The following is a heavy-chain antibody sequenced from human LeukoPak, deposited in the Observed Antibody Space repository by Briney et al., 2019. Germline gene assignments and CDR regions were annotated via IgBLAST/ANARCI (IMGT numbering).Heavy chain of an antibody. Sequence: GGSLRLSCAASGFTLSSYGMHWVRQAPGKGGEWVAVISYDGSNKYYADSVKGRFTISRDNSKNTLYLQMNSLRAEDTAVCYCAKEGYADAFDIWGQGTMVTVSS. J-gene: IGHJ3*02. CDR1: GFTLSSYG. D-gene: IGHD1-1*01. CDR2: ISYDGSNK. CDR3: AKEGYADAFDI. V-gene: IGHV3-30*18.